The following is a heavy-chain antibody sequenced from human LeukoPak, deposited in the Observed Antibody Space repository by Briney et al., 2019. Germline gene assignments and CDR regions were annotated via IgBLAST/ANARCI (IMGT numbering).Heavy chain of an antibody. CDR2: ISSSSSYI. V-gene: IGHV3-21*01. CDR3: ERDWEGPLGYFDY. J-gene: IGHJ4*02. D-gene: IGHD1-26*01. Sequence: GGSLRLSCAASGFTFSSYTMNWVRQAPGKGLEWVSSISSSSSYIYCADSVKSRFTISRDNAKNSLNLQMNSLRAEDTAVYYCERDWEGPLGYFDYWGQGTLVTVSS. CDR1: GFTFSSYT.